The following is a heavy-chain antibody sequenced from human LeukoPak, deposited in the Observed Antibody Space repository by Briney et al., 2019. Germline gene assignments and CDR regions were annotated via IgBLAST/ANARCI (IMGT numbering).Heavy chain of an antibody. CDR2: ISGSGGST. Sequence: GGSLRLSCAASGFTFSSYAMSWVRQAPGKGLEWVSAISGSGGSTYYADSVKGRFTISRDNSKNTLYLQMNSLRAEDTAVYYCARDSYGDYLSGYYYYGMDVWGQGTTVTVSS. V-gene: IGHV3-23*01. CDR3: ARDSYGDYLSGYYYYGMDV. J-gene: IGHJ6*02. CDR1: GFTFSSYA. D-gene: IGHD4-17*01.